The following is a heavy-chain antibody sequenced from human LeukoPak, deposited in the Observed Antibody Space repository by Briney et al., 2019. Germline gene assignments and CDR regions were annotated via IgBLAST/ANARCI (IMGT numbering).Heavy chain of an antibody. Sequence: GGSLRLSCAASGFTFSSYAMSWVRQAPGKGLEWVSAISDSGGSTYYADSVKGRFTISRDNSKNTLYLQMNSLRAEDTAVYYCAKRGVGSGSYPTYYFDYWGQGTLVTVSS. V-gene: IGHV3-23*01. D-gene: IGHD1-26*01. CDR1: GFTFSSYA. J-gene: IGHJ4*02. CDR3: AKRGVGSGSYPTYYFDY. CDR2: ISDSGGST.